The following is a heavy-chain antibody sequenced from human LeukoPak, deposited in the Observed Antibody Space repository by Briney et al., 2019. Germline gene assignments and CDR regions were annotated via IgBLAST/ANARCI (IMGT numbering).Heavy chain of an antibody. V-gene: IGHV4-59*12. Sequence: PSETLSLTCTVSGGSLSSYYWSWIRQPPGKGLEWIGYIYYSGSTKYNPSLKSRVTMSVDTPKNQFSLKLSSVTAADTAVYFCARDDVATTVITPGYFDYWGQGTLVTVSS. CDR1: GGSLSSYY. D-gene: IGHD4-23*01. CDR3: ARDDVATTVITPGYFDY. CDR2: IYYSGST. J-gene: IGHJ4*02.